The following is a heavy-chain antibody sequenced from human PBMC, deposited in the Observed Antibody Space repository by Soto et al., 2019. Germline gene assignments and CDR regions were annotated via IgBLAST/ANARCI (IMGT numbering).Heavy chain of an antibody. V-gene: IGHV4-31*03. CDR3: ARENSWDSGSPVMDY. CDR2: IYHRGST. D-gene: IGHD6-19*01. CDR1: GASVRSGGYY. J-gene: IGHJ4*02. Sequence: QVQLQESAPGLVEPSQTLSLTCTVSGASVRSGGYYWTWIRQYAGKGLEWLGNIYHRGSTFDSPSLESRLNISLDTSKNQFSLRLSSVTAEDTAVYYCARENSWDSGSPVMDYWGQGALVTVSS.